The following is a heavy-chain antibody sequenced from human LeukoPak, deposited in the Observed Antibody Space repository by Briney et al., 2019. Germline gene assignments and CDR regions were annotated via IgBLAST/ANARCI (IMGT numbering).Heavy chain of an antibody. CDR2: ISSSSSTI. CDR3: ARGLWFGELSRNWFDP. Sequence: PGGSLRLSCAASGFTFSSYEMNWVRQAPGKGLEWVSYISSSSSTIYYADSVKGRFTITRDNAKNSPYLQMNSLRVEDTAVYYCARGLWFGELSRNWFDPWGQGTLVTVSS. V-gene: IGHV3-48*03. D-gene: IGHD3-10*01. CDR1: GFTFSSYE. J-gene: IGHJ5*02.